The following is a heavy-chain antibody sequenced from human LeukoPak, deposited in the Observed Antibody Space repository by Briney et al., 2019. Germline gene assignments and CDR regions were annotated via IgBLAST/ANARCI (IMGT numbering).Heavy chain of an antibody. CDR1: GGSFSGYY. D-gene: IGHD1-26*01. V-gene: IGHV4-34*01. J-gene: IGHJ3*02. CDR2: INHSGST. Sequence: SETQSLTCAVYGGSFSGYYWSWIRQPPGKGLEWIGEINHSGSTYYNPSLKSRVTISVDTSKNQFSLKLSSVTAADTAVYYCARGAYRGSYRGAFDIWGQGKMVTVSS. CDR3: ARGAYRGSYRGAFDI.